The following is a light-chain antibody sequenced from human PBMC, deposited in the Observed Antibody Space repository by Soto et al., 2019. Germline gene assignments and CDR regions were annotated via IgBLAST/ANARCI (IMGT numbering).Light chain of an antibody. J-gene: IGKJ3*01. V-gene: IGKV4-1*01. CDR3: QQYYDVPFT. CDR1: QSFLYSSNKKTY. CDR2: WAS. Sequence: DIVMTQSPDSLAVSRGERATFNCKSSQSFLYSSNKKTYLAWYQQKPGQPPKLLIYWASTREFGVPDRFGGSGSETDFTLTITNLQAEDVAVYYCQQYYDVPFTFGPGTKVDVK.